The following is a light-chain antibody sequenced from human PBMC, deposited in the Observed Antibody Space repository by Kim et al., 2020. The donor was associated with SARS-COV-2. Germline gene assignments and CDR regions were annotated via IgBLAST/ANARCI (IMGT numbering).Light chain of an antibody. CDR1: SSNIGAGYD. J-gene: IGLJ3*02. Sequence: QAVVTQPPSVSGAPGQRVTISCTGSSSNIGAGYDVHWYQQFPGTTPKLLIYGNNNRPSGVPDRFSGSKSGTSASLAITGLQAEDEADYYCQSYDSSLSNWVFGGGTQLTVL. V-gene: IGLV1-40*01. CDR3: QSYDSSLSNWV. CDR2: GNN.